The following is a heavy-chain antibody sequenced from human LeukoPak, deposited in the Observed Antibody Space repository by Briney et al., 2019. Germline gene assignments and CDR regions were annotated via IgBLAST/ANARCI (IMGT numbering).Heavy chain of an antibody. J-gene: IGHJ5*02. CDR2: IYHSGST. CDR1: GGSISSGGYS. CDR3: ARANYGSGIDWFDP. Sequence: PSETLSLTCAVSGGSISSGGYSWSWIRQPPRKGLEWIGYIYHSGSTYYNPSLKSRVTISVDRSKNQFSLKLSSVTAADTAVYYCARANYGSGIDWFDPWGQGTLVTVSS. V-gene: IGHV4-30-2*01. D-gene: IGHD3-10*01.